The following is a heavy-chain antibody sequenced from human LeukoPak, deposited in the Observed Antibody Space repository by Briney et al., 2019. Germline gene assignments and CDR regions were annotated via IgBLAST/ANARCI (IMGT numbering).Heavy chain of an antibody. CDR1: GGSISSGGYS. CDR2: IYHSGST. V-gene: IGHV4-30-2*01. Sequence: PSQTLSLTCAVSGGSISSGGYSWSWIRQPPGKGLEWIGYIYHSGSTYYNPSLKSRVTISVDRSEKQLSLNLRSVTAADTAVYYCARAGSSWSSYYYYYYMDVWGKGTTVTVSS. CDR3: ARAGSSWSSYYYYYYMDV. J-gene: IGHJ6*03. D-gene: IGHD6-13*01.